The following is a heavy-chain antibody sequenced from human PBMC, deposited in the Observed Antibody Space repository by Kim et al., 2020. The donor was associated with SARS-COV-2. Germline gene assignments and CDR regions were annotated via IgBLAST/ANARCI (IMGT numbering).Heavy chain of an antibody. CDR3: VKDRNRSWSFDY. Sequence: GGSLRLSCAASGFTLSENGMHWVRQAPSKGLEWVSVISPDGKNKYYAYSVKGRFTISRDTSKSMLYLQMNSLRPEDTAVYYCVKDRNRSWSFDYWGQGTLVTVSS. V-gene: IGHV3-30*18. CDR2: ISPDGKNK. CDR1: GFTLSENG. D-gene: IGHD6-13*01. J-gene: IGHJ4*02.